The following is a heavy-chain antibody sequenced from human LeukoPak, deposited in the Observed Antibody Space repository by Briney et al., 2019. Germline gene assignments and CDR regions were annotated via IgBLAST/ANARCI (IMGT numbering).Heavy chain of an antibody. CDR2: IYYSGST. CDR3: ARQRLRAVAVLDY. Sequence: SETLSLTCTVSGGSISSSSYYWGWIRQPPGKGLEWIGSIYYSGSTYYNPSLKSRVTISVDTPKNQFSLKLSSVTAADTAVYYCARQRLRAVAVLDYWGQGTLVTVSS. CDR1: GGSISSSSYY. J-gene: IGHJ4*02. D-gene: IGHD6-19*01. V-gene: IGHV4-39*01.